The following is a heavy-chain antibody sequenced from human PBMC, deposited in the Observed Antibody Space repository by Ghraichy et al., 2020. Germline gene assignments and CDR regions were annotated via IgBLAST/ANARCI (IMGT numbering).Heavy chain of an antibody. J-gene: IGHJ3*01. D-gene: IGHD6-13*01. CDR1: GFTLSSYW. CDR3: VLSRSWYGAFDV. V-gene: IGHV3-74*01. Sequence: GGSLRLSCAASGFTLSSYWMHWVRQAPGKGPVWVSRINSDGSSRTYEDSVKGRFTISRDNDKNTLYLQMNSLRAEDTAVYYCVLSRSWYGAFDVWGQGTMVTVSS. CDR2: INSDGSSR.